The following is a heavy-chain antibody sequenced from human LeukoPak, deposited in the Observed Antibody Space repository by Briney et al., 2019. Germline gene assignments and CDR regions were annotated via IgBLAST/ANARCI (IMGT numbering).Heavy chain of an antibody. CDR2: ISSSSSYI. J-gene: IGHJ6*03. CDR1: EFTFSSYA. D-gene: IGHD3-9*01. Sequence: PGGSLRLSCAASEFTFSSYAVHWVRQAPGKGLEWVSSISSSSSYIYYADSVKGRFTISRDNAKNSLYLQMNSLRAEDTAVYYCARDLRYDILTFYYYYMDVWGKGTTVTISS. CDR3: ARDLRYDILTFYYYYMDV. V-gene: IGHV3-21*01.